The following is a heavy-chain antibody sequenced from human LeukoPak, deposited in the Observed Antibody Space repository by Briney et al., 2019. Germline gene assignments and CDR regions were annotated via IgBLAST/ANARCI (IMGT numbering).Heavy chain of an antibody. V-gene: IGHV4-59*11. CDR2: VHYSLPS. CDR1: GDSMNGHF. J-gene: IGHJ4*02. CDR3: ACYNFVGRTFDC. D-gene: IGHD5-24*01. Sequence: SETLSLTCSVSGDSMNGHFWSWIRQSPGKGLEWIGNVHYSLPSNFSPSLKSRVTISMDTSRSQFSLKLGTVTAADTAVYYCACYNFVGRTFDCWGQGTLVTVS.